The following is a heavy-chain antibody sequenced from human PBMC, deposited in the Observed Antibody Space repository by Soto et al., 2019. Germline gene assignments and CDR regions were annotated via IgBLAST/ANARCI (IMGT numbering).Heavy chain of an antibody. J-gene: IGHJ4*02. CDR2: ISGSGGST. V-gene: IGHV3-23*01. D-gene: IGHD3-3*01. Sequence: VQLLESGGGLVQPGGSLRLSCAASGFTFSSYAMSWVRQAPGKGLEWVSAISGSGGSTYYADSVKGRFTISRDNSKNTLYLQMNSLRAEDTAVYYCAKGSIEYYDFWSGYYKAESFDYWGQGTLVTVSS. CDR1: GFTFSSYA. CDR3: AKGSIEYYDFWSGYYKAESFDY.